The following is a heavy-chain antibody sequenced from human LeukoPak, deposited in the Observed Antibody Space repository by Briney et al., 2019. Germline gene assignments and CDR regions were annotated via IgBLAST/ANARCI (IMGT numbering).Heavy chain of an antibody. CDR2: INWNGGST. J-gene: IGHJ4*02. CDR3: ARGKSELTMIVVVMLDENYYFDY. CDR1: GFTFSSYS. D-gene: IGHD3-22*01. Sequence: GGSLRLSCAASGFTFSSYSMNWVRQAPGKGLEWVSGINWNGGSTGYADSVKGRFTISRDNAKNSLYLQMNSLRAEDTALYYCARGKSELTMIVVVMLDENYYFDYWGQGTLVTVSS. V-gene: IGHV3-20*04.